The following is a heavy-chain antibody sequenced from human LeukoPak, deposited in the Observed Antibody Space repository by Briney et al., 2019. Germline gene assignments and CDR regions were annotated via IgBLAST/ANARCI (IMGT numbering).Heavy chain of an antibody. J-gene: IGHJ6*03. CDR1: GFTFSSYA. CDR3: AKGGIHRGYYYYYMDV. V-gene: IGHV3-9*01. CDR2: INWSGDRI. Sequence: GGSLRLSCAASGFTFSSYAMHWVREAPGKGLEWVSGINWSGDRIGYADSVKGRFTISRDNAKKSLYLQMNSLRAEDTALYYCAKGGIHRGYYYYYMDVWGKGTTVTISS. D-gene: IGHD6-13*01.